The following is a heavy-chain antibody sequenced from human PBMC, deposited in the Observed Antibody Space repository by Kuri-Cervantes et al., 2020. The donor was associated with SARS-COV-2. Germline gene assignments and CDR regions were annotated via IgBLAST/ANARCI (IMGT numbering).Heavy chain of an antibody. CDR3: ARGITIFGVVMDLGWFDP. V-gene: IGHV4-30-4*02. D-gene: IGHD3-3*01. Sequence: SETLSLTCTVSGGSISSGDYYWSWIRQPPGKGLEWIGYIYYSGSTYYNPSLKSRVTISVDTSKNQFSLKLSSVTAADTAVYYCARGITIFGVVMDLGWFDPWGQGTLVTVSS. J-gene: IGHJ5*02. CDR2: IYYSGST. CDR1: GGSISSGDYY.